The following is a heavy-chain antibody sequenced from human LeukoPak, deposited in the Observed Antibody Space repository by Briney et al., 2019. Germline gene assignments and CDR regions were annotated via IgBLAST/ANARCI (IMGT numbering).Heavy chain of an antibody. J-gene: IGHJ4*02. Sequence: ASVKVSCKASGYTFTGYYMHWVRQAPGQGLEWMGWINPNSGGTNYAQKFQGRVTMTRNTSISTAYMELSSLRSEDTAVYYCARGFPIKIQGSGFGELYSWGQGTLVTVSS. CDR1: GYTFTGYY. CDR3: ARGFPIKIQGSGFGELYS. V-gene: IGHV1-2*02. D-gene: IGHD3-10*01. CDR2: INPNSGGT.